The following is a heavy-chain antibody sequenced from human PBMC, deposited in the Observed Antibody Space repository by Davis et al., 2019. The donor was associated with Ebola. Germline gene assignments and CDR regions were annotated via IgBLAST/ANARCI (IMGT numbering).Heavy chain of an antibody. CDR3: ARALPSTTSYDY. CDR2: IFDRGYT. J-gene: IGHJ4*02. D-gene: IGHD1-14*01. CDR1: GASLINGEYY. Sequence: PSETLSPTCTLPGASLINGEYYWTWIRHRPEKGPEQIGYIFDRGYTLYNPSLKSRVSISADTSKNQFSLNVDYVTAADTALYFCARALPSTTSYDYWGRGTLVTVSS. V-gene: IGHV4-30-4*01.